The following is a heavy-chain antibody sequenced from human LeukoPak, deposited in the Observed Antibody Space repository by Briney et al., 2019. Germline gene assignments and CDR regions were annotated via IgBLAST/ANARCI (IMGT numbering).Heavy chain of an antibody. Sequence: PGGSLRLSCAASGFTFSSYGMHWVRQAPGKGLEWVAVIWYDGSNKYYADSVKGRFTISRDNSKNTLYLQMNSLRAEDTAVYYCAVAGWDDAFDIWGQGTMVTVSS. CDR2: IWYDGSNK. V-gene: IGHV3-33*01. CDR3: AVAGWDDAFDI. D-gene: IGHD1-26*01. J-gene: IGHJ3*02. CDR1: GFTFSSYG.